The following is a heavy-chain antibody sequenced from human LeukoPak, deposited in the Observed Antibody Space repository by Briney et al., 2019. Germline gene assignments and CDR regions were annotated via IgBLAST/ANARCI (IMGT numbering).Heavy chain of an antibody. CDR3: ARDFYWSIGS. J-gene: IGHJ4*02. V-gene: IGHV3-74*01. CDR1: GFTFSDNW. Sequence: GGSLRLSCAASGFTFSDNWMHWVRQAPGKGLEWVSRIKSDGISTSYADSVKGRFTISRDNAKNTLYLQMNSLRAEDTAVYFCARDFYWSIGSWGQGTQVTVSS. CDR2: IKSDGIST. D-gene: IGHD3-9*01.